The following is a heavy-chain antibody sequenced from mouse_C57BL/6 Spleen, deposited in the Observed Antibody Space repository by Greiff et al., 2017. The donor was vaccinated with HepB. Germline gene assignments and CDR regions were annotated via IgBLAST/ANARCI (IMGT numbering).Heavy chain of an antibody. V-gene: IGHV14-1*01. CDR1: GFNIKDYY. CDR3: TTTDYGSSPSY. J-gene: IGHJ3*01. CDR2: IDPEDGDT. Sequence: VQLQQSGAELVRPGASVKLSCTASGFNIKDYYMHWVKQRPEKGLEWIGRIDPEDGDTEYAPKFQGKATMTADESSNTAYLQHSSLTSEDTAVYYCTTTDYGSSPSYGGQGTLVTVSA. D-gene: IGHD1-1*01.